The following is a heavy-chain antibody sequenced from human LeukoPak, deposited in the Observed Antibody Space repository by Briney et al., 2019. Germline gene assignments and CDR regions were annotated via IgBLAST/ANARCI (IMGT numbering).Heavy chain of an antibody. CDR2: INPKSGGT. CDR1: GYTFTGYY. J-gene: IGHJ4*02. CDR3: ARDPGGGIVVVPAALGFDY. Sequence: ASVKVSCKASGYTFTGYYMHWVRQAPGQGLEGMGWINPKSGGTNYAQKFQGRVTMTRDTYMSTAYMELRTLRSDDTAVYYCARDPGGGIVVVPAALGFDYWGQGTLVTVSS. D-gene: IGHD2-2*01. V-gene: IGHV1-2*02.